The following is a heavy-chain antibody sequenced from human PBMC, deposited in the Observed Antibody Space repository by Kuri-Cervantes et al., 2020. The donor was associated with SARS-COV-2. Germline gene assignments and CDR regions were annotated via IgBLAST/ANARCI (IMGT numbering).Heavy chain of an antibody. CDR1: GGSISSSSYY. CDR3: ARHYITRYFDL. J-gene: IGHJ2*01. CDR2: IYYSGNT. D-gene: IGHD2-2*01. V-gene: IGHV4-39*01. Sequence: GSLRLSCTVSGGSISSSSYYWGWIRQPPGKGLEWIGSIYYSGNTYYNPSLKSRVTISVDTSKNQFSLKLSSVTAADTAVYYCARHYITRYFDLWGRGTLVTVSS.